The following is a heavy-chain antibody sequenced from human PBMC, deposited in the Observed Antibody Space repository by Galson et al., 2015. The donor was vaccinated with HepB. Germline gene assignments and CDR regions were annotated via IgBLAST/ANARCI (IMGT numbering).Heavy chain of an antibody. Sequence: SVQVSCKASGYTFTNYAIHWVRQAPGQRLEWMGWINAGNGNTKYSQKFQGRVTITRDTSASTAYMELSSLRSEDTAVYYCASYRSGGYYHLDYWGRGTLVTVSS. J-gene: IGHJ4*02. CDR3: ASYRSGGYYHLDY. V-gene: IGHV1-3*01. CDR2: INAGNGNT. CDR1: GYTFTNYA. D-gene: IGHD1-26*01.